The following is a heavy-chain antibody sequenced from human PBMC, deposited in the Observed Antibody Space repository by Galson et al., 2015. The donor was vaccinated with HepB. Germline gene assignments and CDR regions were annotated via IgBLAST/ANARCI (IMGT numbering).Heavy chain of an antibody. CDR3: ASLLGGAYCSGGSCYSGYYYGMDV. D-gene: IGHD2-15*01. J-gene: IGHJ6*02. V-gene: IGHV3-30-3*01. CDR2: ISYDGSNK. CDR1: GFTFSSYA. Sequence: SLRLSCAASGFTFSSYAMHWVRQAPGKGLEWVAVISYDGSNKYYADSVKGRFTISRDNSKNTLYLQMNSLSAEDTAVYYCASLLGGAYCSGGSCYSGYYYGMDVWGQGTTVTVSS.